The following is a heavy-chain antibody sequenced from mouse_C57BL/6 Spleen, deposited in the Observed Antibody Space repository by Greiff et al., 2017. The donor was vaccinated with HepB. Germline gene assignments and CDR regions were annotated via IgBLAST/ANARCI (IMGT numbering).Heavy chain of an antibody. CDR2: ISGGGGNT. J-gene: IGHJ1*03. CDR3: ARQRGDYDWYFDV. V-gene: IGHV5-9*01. Sequence: EVQVVESGGGLVKPGGSLKLSCAASGFTFSSYTMSWVRQTPEKRLEWVATISGGGGNTYYPDSVKGRFTISRDNAKNTLYLQMSSLRSEDTALYYCARQRGDYDWYFDVWGTGTTVTVSS. D-gene: IGHD2-4*01. CDR1: GFTFSSYT.